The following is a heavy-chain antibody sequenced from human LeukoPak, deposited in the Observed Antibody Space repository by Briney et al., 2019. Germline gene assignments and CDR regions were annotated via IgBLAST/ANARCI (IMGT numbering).Heavy chain of an antibody. J-gene: IGHJ3*02. CDR1: GFTFSSYA. CDR2: ISSNGGST. Sequence: GGSLRLSCGASGFTFSSYAMHWVRQAPGKGLEYVSAISSNGGSTYYANSVKGRFTISRDNSKNTLYLEMNSLTAEDTAVYFCAKGKINHEYAFDMWGQGTMVTVSS. CDR3: AKGKINHEYAFDM. V-gene: IGHV3-64*01.